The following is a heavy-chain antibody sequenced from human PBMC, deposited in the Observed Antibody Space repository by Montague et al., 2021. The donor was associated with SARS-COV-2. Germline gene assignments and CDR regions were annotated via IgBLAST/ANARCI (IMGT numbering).Heavy chain of an antibody. CDR3: ARGSSFVTIFGVVITDPLFDY. V-gene: IGHV4-39*07. CDR2: IYYSGST. J-gene: IGHJ4*02. D-gene: IGHD3-3*01. CDR1: GGSISSSSYY. Sequence: SETLSLTRTVSGGSISSSSYYWGWIRQPPGKGLEWIGSIYYSGSTYYNPSLKSRVTISVDTSKNQFSLKLSSVTAADTAVYYCARGSSFVTIFGVVITDPLFDYWGQGTLVTVSS.